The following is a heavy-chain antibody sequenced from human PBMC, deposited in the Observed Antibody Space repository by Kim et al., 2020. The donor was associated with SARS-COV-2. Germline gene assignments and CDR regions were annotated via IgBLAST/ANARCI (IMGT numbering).Heavy chain of an antibody. Sequence: SETLSLTCTVSGGSISSYYWSWIRQPPGKGLEWIGYIYYSGSTNYNPSLKSRVTISVDTSKNQFSLKLSSVTAADTAVYYCARAPYSSSSTAFDIWGQGTMVTVSS. CDR3: ARAPYSSSSTAFDI. V-gene: IGHV4-59*01. CDR2: IYYSGST. J-gene: IGHJ3*02. D-gene: IGHD6-6*01. CDR1: GGSISSYY.